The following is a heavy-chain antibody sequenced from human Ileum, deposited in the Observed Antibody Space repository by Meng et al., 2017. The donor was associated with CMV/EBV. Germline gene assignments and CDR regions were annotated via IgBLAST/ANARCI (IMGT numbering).Heavy chain of an antibody. V-gene: IGHV3-7*01. CDR2: INEGGNGM. CDR1: GFTFNSNW. CDR3: ARDAMCPGIEGCYFDY. D-gene: IGHD1-1*01. Sequence: GGSLRLSCAASGFTFNSNWMGWVRQAPGKGLEWVANINEGGNGMIYVDSVRGRFTISRDNAKNSLYLQMNSLRHEDTAVYYCARDAMCPGIEGCYFDYWGQGTLVTVSS. J-gene: IGHJ4*02.